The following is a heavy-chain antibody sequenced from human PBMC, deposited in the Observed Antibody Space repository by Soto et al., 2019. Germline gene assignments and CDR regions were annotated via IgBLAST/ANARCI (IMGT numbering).Heavy chain of an antibody. V-gene: IGHV3-21*01. CDR3: ARDYYYYDTPNHLTDY. Sequence: PGGSLRLSCAASGFTFTSYSINWVRQAPWKGLDWVSSISSSSVYIDYADSVQGQFTISRDNAKPSLSPQMDSLIAKYSSVYYCARDYYYYDTPNHLTDYLGQGTLFPVSP. J-gene: IGHJ4*02. CDR2: ISSSSVYI. D-gene: IGHD3-22*01. CDR1: GFTFTSYS.